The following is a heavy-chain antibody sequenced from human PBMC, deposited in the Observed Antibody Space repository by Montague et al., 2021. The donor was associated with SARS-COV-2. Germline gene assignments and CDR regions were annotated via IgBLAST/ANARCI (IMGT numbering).Heavy chain of an antibody. V-gene: IGHV3-21*01. CDR3: ARGGLRYCSGGSCRTKDGMDV. J-gene: IGHJ6*02. CDR2: ISSSSSYI. D-gene: IGHD2-15*01. Sequence: SLRLSCAASGFTFSSYSMNWVRQAPGKGLEWVSSISSSSSYIYYADSVKGRFTISRDNAKNSLYLQMNSLRAEETAVYYCARGGLRYCSGGSCRTKDGMDVWGHGTTVTVSS. CDR1: GFTFSSYS.